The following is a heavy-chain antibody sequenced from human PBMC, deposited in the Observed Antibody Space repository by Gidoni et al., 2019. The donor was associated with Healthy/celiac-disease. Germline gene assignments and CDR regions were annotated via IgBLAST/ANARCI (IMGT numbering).Heavy chain of an antibody. V-gene: IGHV4-61*02. J-gene: IGHJ4*02. CDR3: ARLRGPPYYDFWSGYYPPDY. Sequence: QVQLQESGPGLVKPSQTLSLTCTVSGGSISSGRYYWSWIRQPAGKGLEWIGRIYTSGSTNYNPSLKSRVTISVDTSKNQFSLKLSSVTAADTAVYYCARLRGPPYYDFWSGYYPPDYWGQGTLVTVSS. CDR1: GGSISSGRYY. CDR2: IYTSGST. D-gene: IGHD3-3*01.